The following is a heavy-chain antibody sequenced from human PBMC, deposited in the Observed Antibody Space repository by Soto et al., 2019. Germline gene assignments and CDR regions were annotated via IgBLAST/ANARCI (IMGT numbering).Heavy chain of an antibody. V-gene: IGHV4-39*01. D-gene: IGHD1-26*01. CDR1: GGSISRSSYY. CDR3: ARNAWELLGLIYY. CDR2: IYYSGST. J-gene: IGHJ4*02. Sequence: QLQLQESGPGLVKPSETLSLTCTVSGGSISRSSYYWGWIRQPPGKGLEWIGSIYYSGSTYYTPSLKSRVTISVDTSKNQFSLKLSSVTAAATAVYYCARNAWELLGLIYYWGKGTLVTVSS.